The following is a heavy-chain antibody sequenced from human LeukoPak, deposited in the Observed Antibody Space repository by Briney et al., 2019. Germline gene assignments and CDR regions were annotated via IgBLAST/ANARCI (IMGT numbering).Heavy chain of an antibody. V-gene: IGHV4-34*01. CDR2: INHSGDT. CDR1: GGSFSGYY. J-gene: IGHJ6*03. CDR3: ARVPYMDV. Sequence: PSETLSLTCTFYGGSFSGYYWGWLRQPPGKGLEWIGEINHSGDTNYNPSLKSRVIISVDTSKNQFSLKLNSVTAADTSVYYFARVPYMDVWGKGTTVTVSS.